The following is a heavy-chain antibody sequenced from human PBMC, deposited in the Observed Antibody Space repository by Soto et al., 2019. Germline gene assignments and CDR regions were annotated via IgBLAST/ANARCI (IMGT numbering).Heavy chain of an antibody. V-gene: IGHV3-23*01. J-gene: IGHJ4*02. CDR1: GFTFSIYA. Sequence: PGGSLRLSCAASGFTFSIYAMSWVRQAPGKGLEWVSAISGSGGSTSYADSVKGRFTISRDNSKSTLYLQMNSLRAEDTAVYYCAKDRIAVAEVEYFDYWGQGTLVTVSS. CDR2: ISGSGGST. CDR3: AKDRIAVAEVEYFDY. D-gene: IGHD6-19*01.